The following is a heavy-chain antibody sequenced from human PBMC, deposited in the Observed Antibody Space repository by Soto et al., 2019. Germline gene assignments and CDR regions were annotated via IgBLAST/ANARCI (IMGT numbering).Heavy chain of an antibody. CDR3: AAEQPTVTTSYYYGMDV. J-gene: IGHJ6*02. CDR2: MNPNSGNT. D-gene: IGHD4-4*01. Sequence: CASVKVSCKASGYTFTSYDINWVRQATGQGLEWMGWMNPNSGNTGYAQKFQGRVTMTRNTSISTAYMELSSLRSEDTAVYYCAAEQPTVTTSYYYGMDVWGQGTTVPV. CDR1: GYTFTSYD. V-gene: IGHV1-8*01.